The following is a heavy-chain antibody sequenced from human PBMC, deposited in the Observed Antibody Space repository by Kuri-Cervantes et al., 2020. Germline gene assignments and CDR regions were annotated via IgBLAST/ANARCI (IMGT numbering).Heavy chain of an antibody. D-gene: IGHD3-22*01. CDR3: ASRTYYYDSSGYSPDY. Sequence: SETLSLTCAVYGGSFSGYCWSWIRQPPGKGLEWIGEINHSGGTNYNPSLKSRVTISVDTSKNQFSLKLSSVTAADTAVYYCASRTYYYDSSGYSPDYWGQGTLVTVSS. V-gene: IGHV4-34*01. CDR2: INHSGGT. CDR1: GGSFSGYC. J-gene: IGHJ4*02.